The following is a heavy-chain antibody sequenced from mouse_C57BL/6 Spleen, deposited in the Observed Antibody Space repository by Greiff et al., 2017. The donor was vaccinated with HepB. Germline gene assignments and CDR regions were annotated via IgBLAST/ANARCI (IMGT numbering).Heavy chain of an antibody. Sequence: QVQLQQPGAELVMPGASVKLSCKASGYTFTSYWMHWVKQRPGQGLEWIGEIDPSDSYTNYNQKFKGKSTLTVDKSSSTAYMQLSSLTSEDSAVYYCARIGGSGYGWFAYWGQGTLVTVSA. CDR3: ARIGGSGYGWFAY. CDR1: GYTFTSYW. D-gene: IGHD3-2*02. V-gene: IGHV1-69*01. J-gene: IGHJ3*01. CDR2: IDPSDSYT.